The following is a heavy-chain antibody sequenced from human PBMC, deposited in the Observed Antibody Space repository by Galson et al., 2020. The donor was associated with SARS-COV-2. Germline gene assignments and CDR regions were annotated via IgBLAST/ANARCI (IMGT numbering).Heavy chain of an antibody. J-gene: IGHJ4*02. V-gene: IGHV3-7*03. Sequence: GSLRISCAASGFTFSNFWMSWVRQAPGKGPEGVAKIKQDGSEMYHVDSVKGQFTISRDNAGNSLYLQMNSLRAEDTAIYYCARLRPGYFDYWGQGALVTVSS. CDR1: GFTFSNFW. CDR2: IKQDGSEM. D-gene: IGHD3-10*01. CDR3: ARLRPGYFDY.